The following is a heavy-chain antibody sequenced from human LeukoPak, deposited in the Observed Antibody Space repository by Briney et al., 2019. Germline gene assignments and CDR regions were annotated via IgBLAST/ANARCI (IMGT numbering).Heavy chain of an antibody. D-gene: IGHD3-22*01. CDR2: ITTNGGRT. V-gene: IGHV3-23*01. J-gene: IGHJ1*01. CDR3: AIMHGYYDGTGYWVQ. CDR1: GFTFASYG. Sequence: PGGSLRLSCAASGFTFASYGMSWHRQAPGKGLKWVSFITTNGGRTSYEDSGEGRFTISRDNPRNTLYMQMNSLRDEDTAVYYCAIMHGYYDGTGYWVQWGQGTLVTVSS.